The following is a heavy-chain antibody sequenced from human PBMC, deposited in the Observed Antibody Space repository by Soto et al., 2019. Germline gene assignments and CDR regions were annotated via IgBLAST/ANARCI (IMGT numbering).Heavy chain of an antibody. Sequence: GGSLRLSCSASGFTFSYFGMHWVRQPPGKGLEFVSAIKSQGDTTYYADSVKGRFTISRDNSKNTLYLQMNSLRAEDTAVYYCAKSQLATRPPYYYYYGMDVWGQGTTVTVSS. J-gene: IGHJ6*02. CDR3: AKSQLATRPPYYYYYGMDV. CDR2: IKSQGDTT. CDR1: GFTFSYFG. V-gene: IGHV3-64*04. D-gene: IGHD6-6*01.